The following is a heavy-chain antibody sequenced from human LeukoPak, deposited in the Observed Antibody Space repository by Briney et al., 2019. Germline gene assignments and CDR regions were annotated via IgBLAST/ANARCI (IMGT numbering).Heavy chain of an antibody. D-gene: IGHD3-22*01. J-gene: IGHJ4*02. CDR1: GGTFSSYA. Sequence: ASVKVSCKASGGTFSSYAISWVRPAPGQGLEWMGGIIPIFGTANYAQKFQGRVTITTDESTSTAYMELSSLRSEDTAVYYCARGTGMVITPFDYWGQGTLVTVSS. CDR2: IIPIFGTA. CDR3: ARGTGMVITPFDY. V-gene: IGHV1-69*05.